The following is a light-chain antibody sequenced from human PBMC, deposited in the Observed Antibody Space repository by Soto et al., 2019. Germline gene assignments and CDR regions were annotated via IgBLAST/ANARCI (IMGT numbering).Light chain of an antibody. Sequence: QLVLTQPASVSGSPGQSITISCTGTSSDVGSYNLFSWYQQHPGNAHKLMIYEVSKRPSGASNRFSGSKSSNTAPLTISGLQAEDEADYCCCSYAGSSTSPYVFGTGTKLTVL. CDR3: CSYAGSSTSPYV. J-gene: IGLJ1*01. CDR1: SSDVGSYNL. CDR2: EVS. V-gene: IGLV2-23*02.